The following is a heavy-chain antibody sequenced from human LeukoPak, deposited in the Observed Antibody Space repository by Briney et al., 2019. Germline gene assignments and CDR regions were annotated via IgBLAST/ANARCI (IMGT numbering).Heavy chain of an antibody. CDR3: ARGYYNYYMDV. CDR2: ISTTGSVK. V-gene: IGHV3-11*01. D-gene: IGHD3-10*01. Sequence: TGGSLRLSCAASGFTFSDYYMTWIRQAPGKGLECISYISTTGSVKEYADSLKGRFTISRDNAKKSLYLQMNSLGAGDTAVYYCARGYYNYYMDVWGKGTTVTVSS. J-gene: IGHJ6*03. CDR1: GFTFSDYY.